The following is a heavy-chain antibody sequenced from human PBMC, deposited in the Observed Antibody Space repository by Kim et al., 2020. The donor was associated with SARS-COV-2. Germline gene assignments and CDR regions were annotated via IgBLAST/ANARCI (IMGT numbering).Heavy chain of an antibody. V-gene: IGHV3-11*01. CDR3: AREPYYYSSSP. Sequence: GGSLRLSCAASGFTFSDLYMSWVRQAPGKGLEWVSYISGDGSTIHYADSVMGRFTVSRDNAKSSLYLQMNSLRAEDTAVYYCAREPYYYSSSPWGQGTLVIVYS. J-gene: IGHJ4*02. CDR1: GFTFSDLY. D-gene: IGHD3-3*01. CDR2: ISGDGSTI.